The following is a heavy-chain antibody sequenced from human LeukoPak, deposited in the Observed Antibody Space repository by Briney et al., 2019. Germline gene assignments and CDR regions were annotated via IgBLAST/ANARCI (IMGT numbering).Heavy chain of an antibody. V-gene: IGHV4-59*01. CDR3: ARYIVSYPHDAFDI. CDR2: IYYSGST. Sequence: SETLSLTCTVSGGSFSSYYWSWIRQPPGKGLEWIGYIYYSGSTSYNPSLKSRVTISVDTSKKQFSLKLGSVTAADTAFYYCARYIVSYPHDAFDIWGQGTMVTVSS. D-gene: IGHD1-26*01. J-gene: IGHJ3*02. CDR1: GGSFSSYY.